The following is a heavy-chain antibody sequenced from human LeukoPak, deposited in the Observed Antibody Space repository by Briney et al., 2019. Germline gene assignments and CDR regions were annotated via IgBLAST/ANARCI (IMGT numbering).Heavy chain of an antibody. Sequence: ASVKVSCKASGYTFTGYYMHWVRQAPGQGLEWMGWINPNSGGTNYAQKFQGRVTMTRDTSISTAYMEPSRLRSDDTAVYYCARDGKQWLVRAHFDYWGQGTLVTVSS. J-gene: IGHJ4*02. CDR3: ARDGKQWLVRAHFDY. V-gene: IGHV1-2*02. CDR2: INPNSGGT. D-gene: IGHD6-19*01. CDR1: GYTFTGYY.